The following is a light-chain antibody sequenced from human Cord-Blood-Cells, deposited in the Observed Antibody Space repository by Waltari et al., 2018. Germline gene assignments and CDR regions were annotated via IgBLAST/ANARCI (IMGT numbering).Light chain of an antibody. CDR2: GAS. V-gene: IGKV3-15*01. CDR1: QSVSSN. Sequence: EIVMTQSPDTLSVSPGERATLSCRASQSVSSNLDWYQQKPGQAPRLLIYGASTRATGIPARFSGSGSGTEFTLTISSLQSEDFAVYYCQQYNNWPPDTFGPGTKVDIK. CDR3: QQYNNWPPDT. J-gene: IGKJ3*01.